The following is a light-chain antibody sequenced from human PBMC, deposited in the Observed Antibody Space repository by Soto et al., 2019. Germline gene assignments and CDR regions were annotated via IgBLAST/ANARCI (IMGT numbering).Light chain of an antibody. CDR2: AAS. CDR3: QRSYSTPWT. CDR1: QNIKNY. V-gene: IGKV1-39*01. Sequence: DIQMTQSPSSLSASVGDRVSITCRTSQNIKNYLNWYQQKPGKAPNLLIYAASRLQSGVPSRFSGSGSGTDFTLTISSLQPEDFATYYCQRSYSTPWTFGQGTKVEI. J-gene: IGKJ1*01.